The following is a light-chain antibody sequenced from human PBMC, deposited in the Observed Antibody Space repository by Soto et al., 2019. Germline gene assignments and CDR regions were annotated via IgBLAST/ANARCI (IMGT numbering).Light chain of an antibody. CDR1: SSDVGGYNY. Sequence: SVLTQPASVSGSPGQSITIFCTGTSSDVGGYNYVSWYQQHPGKAPKLMIYDVSNRPSGVSNRFSGSKSGNMASLTISGLQADDEADYYCSSYTSSSTRVFGTGTKVTVL. V-gene: IGLV2-14*01. CDR2: DVS. J-gene: IGLJ1*01. CDR3: SSYTSSSTRV.